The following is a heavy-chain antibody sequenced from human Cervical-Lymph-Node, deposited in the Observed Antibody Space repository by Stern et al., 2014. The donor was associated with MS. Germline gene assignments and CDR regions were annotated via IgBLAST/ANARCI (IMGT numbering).Heavy chain of an antibody. Sequence: VQLVQSGAEVKKPGSSVKVSCKTSGGTFSHYAISWVRQAPGQGLECMGGITPIFDATNYAQKFQGRITITADESTRTAYMELSSLRSDDTAMYYCARGDSEAPIYYFDYWGQGTLVTVSS. CDR3: ARGDSEAPIYYFDY. D-gene: IGHD2-21*01. V-gene: IGHV1-69*01. CDR2: ITPIFDAT. J-gene: IGHJ4*02. CDR1: GGTFSHYA.